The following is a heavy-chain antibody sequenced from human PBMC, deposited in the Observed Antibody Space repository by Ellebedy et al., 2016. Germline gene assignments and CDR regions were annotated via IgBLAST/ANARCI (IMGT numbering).Heavy chain of an antibody. D-gene: IGHD3-22*01. CDR3: IRHVEYDRSY. Sequence: GESLKISCAGPGFVFSGSAMQWVRQASGKGLEWVGRIRRKVHNYATQYGASVKGRFTISRDDSENTAYMQMNSLTTEDTAVYYCIRHVEYDRSYWGQGVLVTVSS. J-gene: IGHJ4*02. CDR1: GFVFSGSA. V-gene: IGHV3-73*01. CDR2: IRRKVHNYAT.